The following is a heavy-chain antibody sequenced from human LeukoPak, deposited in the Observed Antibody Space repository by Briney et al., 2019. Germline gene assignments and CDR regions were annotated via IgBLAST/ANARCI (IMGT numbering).Heavy chain of an antibody. V-gene: IGHV4-39*01. Sequence: SETLSLTCTASGGSISSSSYYWGWIRQPPGKGLEWIGSIYYSGSTYYNPSRKSRITISVDKSKNQFPLRLSSVTAADTAVYYCARRYSSSWWAYFDYWGQGTLVTVSS. CDR3: ARRYSSSWWAYFDY. CDR1: GGSISSSSYY. J-gene: IGHJ4*02. CDR2: IYYSGST. D-gene: IGHD6-13*01.